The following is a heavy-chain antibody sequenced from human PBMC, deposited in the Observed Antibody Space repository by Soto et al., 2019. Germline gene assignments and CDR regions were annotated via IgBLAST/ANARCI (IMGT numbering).Heavy chain of an antibody. V-gene: IGHV3-21*01. Sequence: EVQLVESGGGLVKPGGSLRLSCAASGFTFSSYSMNWVRQAPGKGLEWVSSISSSSSYIYYADSVKGRFTISRDNAKNSLYLQMNSLRAEYTAVYYCARDLIGITFGDYWGQGTLVTVSS. CDR3: ARDLIGITFGDY. CDR1: GFTFSSYS. D-gene: IGHD3-16*01. CDR2: ISSSSSYI. J-gene: IGHJ4*02.